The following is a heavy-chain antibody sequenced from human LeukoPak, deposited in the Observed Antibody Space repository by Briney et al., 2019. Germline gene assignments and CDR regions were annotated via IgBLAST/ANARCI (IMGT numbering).Heavy chain of an antibody. CDR3: TTDYGSSTSSYYYYGVDV. Sequence: KPGGSLRLSCAASGFTFSNAWMNWVRQAPGKGLEWVGRIKSKPYGGTTDYAAPVKGRFTISRDDSKNTLYLLMNSLKTEDTAVYYCTTDYGSSTSSYYYYGVDVWGQGTTVTVSS. CDR2: IKSKPYGGTT. V-gene: IGHV3-15*07. CDR1: GFTFSNAW. J-gene: IGHJ6*02. D-gene: IGHD6-13*01.